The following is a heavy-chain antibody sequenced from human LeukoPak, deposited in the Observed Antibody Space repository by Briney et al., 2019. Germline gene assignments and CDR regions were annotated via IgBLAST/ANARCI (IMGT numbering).Heavy chain of an antibody. CDR3: AREGAEGPFDY. J-gene: IGHJ4*02. Sequence: ASVKVSCKASGYTFTSYGISWVRQAPGQGLEWMGRIIPIFGTANYAQKFQGRVTITTDESTSTAYMELSSLRSEDTAVYYCAREGAEGPFDYWGQGTLVTVSS. V-gene: IGHV1-69*05. D-gene: IGHD1-26*01. CDR2: IIPIFGTA. CDR1: GYTFTSYG.